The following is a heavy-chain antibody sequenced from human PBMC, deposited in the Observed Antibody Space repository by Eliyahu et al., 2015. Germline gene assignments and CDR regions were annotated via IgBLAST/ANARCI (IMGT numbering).Heavy chain of an antibody. CDR3: AAEGIVGAIHDAFDI. J-gene: IGHJ3*02. CDR1: GGSISSYY. Sequence: QVQLQESGPGLVKPSETLSLTCTVSGGSISSYYWTWIRQPPGXGLELIGYIYFSGSTNYNPSLKSRVTISVDTSKKQFSLKLSSVTAADTAVYYCAAEGIVGAIHDAFDIWGRGTMVTVSS. CDR2: IYFSGST. V-gene: IGHV4-59*01. D-gene: IGHD1-26*01.